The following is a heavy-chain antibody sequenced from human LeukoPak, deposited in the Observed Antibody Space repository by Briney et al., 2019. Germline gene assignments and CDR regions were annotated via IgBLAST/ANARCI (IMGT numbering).Heavy chain of an antibody. V-gene: IGHV1-69*01. CDR3: ARGRSRDGYRPFDY. J-gene: IGHJ4*02. CDR1: GGTXXXYA. Sequence: GGTXXXYAXXXVRQAPGQGLEWMGGIIPIFGTANYAQKFQGRVTITADESTSTAYMELSSLRSEDTAVYYCARGRSRDGYRPFDYWGQGTLVTVSS. D-gene: IGHD5-24*01. CDR2: IIPIFGTA.